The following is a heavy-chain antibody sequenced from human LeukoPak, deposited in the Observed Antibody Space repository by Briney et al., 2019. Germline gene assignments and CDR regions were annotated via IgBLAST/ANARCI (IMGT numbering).Heavy chain of an antibody. V-gene: IGHV3-30-3*01. D-gene: IGHD1-7*01. CDR3: AKDLGVKNYAFGI. CDR2: ISYDGSNK. J-gene: IGHJ3*02. CDR1: GFTFSSHA. Sequence: GSLRLSCAASGFTFSSHAMHWVRQAPGKGLEWVAVISYDGSNKYYADSVKGRFTISRDNSKNTLYLQMNSLRAEDTAVYYCAKDLGVKNYAFGIWGQGTMVTVSS.